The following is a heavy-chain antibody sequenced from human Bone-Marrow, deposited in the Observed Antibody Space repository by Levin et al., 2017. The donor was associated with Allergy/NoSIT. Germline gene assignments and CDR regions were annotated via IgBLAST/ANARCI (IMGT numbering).Heavy chain of an antibody. CDR2: IDHTGST. CDR3: ARTLGYCSSDGCYYYFDS. J-gene: IGHJ4*02. V-gene: IGHV4-38-2*01. Sequence: SETLSLTCGVSNYSISSGFYWGWIRQPPGKGLEWIGNIDHTGSTYYNPSLKSRVTISVDTSENQFSLRLTSVTAADTAVYYCARTLGYCSSDGCYYYFDSWGQGTLVTVSS. D-gene: IGHD2-2*01. CDR1: NYSISSGFY.